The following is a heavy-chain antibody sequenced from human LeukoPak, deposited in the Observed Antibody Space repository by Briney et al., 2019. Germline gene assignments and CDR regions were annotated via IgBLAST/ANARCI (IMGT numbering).Heavy chain of an antibody. V-gene: IGHV4-4*09. CDR3: ARHTRNAWYSKSDYMDV. J-gene: IGHJ6*03. CDR1: GDSISRYY. Sequence: SETLSLTCTFSGDSISRYYWSWIRQPPGKGLEWIGYIYTSGSTNYSPSLKSRVTISVDTSKNQFSLKLSSVTAADTAVYYCARHTRNAWYSKSDYMDVWGKGTTVTVSS. D-gene: IGHD1-1*01. CDR2: IYTSGST.